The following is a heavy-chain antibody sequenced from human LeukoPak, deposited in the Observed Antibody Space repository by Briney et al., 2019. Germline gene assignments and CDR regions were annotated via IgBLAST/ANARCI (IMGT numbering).Heavy chain of an antibody. CDR2: TNHSGST. CDR1: GGSFSGYY. J-gene: IGHJ4*02. CDR3: ARGDPEYSSDY. V-gene: IGHV4-34*01. Sequence: PSETLSLTCAVYGGSFSGYYWSWIRQPPGKGLEWIGETNHSGSTNYNPSLKSRVTISVDTSKNQFSLKLSSVTAADTAVYYCARGDPEYSSDYWGQGTLVTVSS. D-gene: IGHD6-6*01.